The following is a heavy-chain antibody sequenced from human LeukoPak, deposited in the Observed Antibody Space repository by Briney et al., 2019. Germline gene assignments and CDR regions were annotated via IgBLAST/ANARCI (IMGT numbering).Heavy chain of an antibody. V-gene: IGHV3-23*01. Sequence: PGGSLRLSCAASGFTFSSYAMSWVRQAPGKGLEWVSTISGSGGSTNYADSVKGRFTISRDNSKNTLYLQVNSLRAEDTAVYYCAKELSSGYYGYYFDYWGQGTLVTVSS. CDR3: AKELSSGYYGYYFDY. CDR1: GFTFSSYA. CDR2: ISGSGGST. J-gene: IGHJ4*02. D-gene: IGHD6-19*01.